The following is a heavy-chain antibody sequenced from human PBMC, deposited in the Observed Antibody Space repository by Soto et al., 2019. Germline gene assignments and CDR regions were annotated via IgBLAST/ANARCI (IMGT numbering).Heavy chain of an antibody. CDR2: IYPGDSDT. J-gene: IGHJ5*02. CDR1: GYRFTNYW. V-gene: IGHV5-51*01. Sequence: PGESLKISCKGSGYRFTNYWIGRVRQMPGKGLEWMGIIYPGDSDTRYSPSFQGQVTISADKSINTAYLQWSSLKASDTAMYYCARYWWQRSNWFDPWGQGTPVTVSS. D-gene: IGHD5-12*01. CDR3: ARYWWQRSNWFDP.